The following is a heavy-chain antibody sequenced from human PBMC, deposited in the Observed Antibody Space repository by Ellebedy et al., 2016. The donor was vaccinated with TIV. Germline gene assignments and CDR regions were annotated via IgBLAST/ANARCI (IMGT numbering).Heavy chain of an antibody. J-gene: IGHJ4*02. CDR2: IYYTGST. Sequence: SETLSLXCSFSGNSVSSSNYFWGWIRQPPGKGLEWIASIYYTGSTHYNPSLKSRVTIPLDTSKNQFSLKLSSVTAADTAMYYCAREGGDDGGTRSDYWGQGTLVAVSS. D-gene: IGHD1-1*01. V-gene: IGHV4-39*07. CDR3: AREGGDDGGTRSDY. CDR1: GNSVSSSNYF.